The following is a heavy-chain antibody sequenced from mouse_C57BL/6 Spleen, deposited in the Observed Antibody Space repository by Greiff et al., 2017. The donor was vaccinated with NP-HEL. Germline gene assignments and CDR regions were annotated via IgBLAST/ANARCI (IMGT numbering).Heavy chain of an antibody. CDR3: ARDGVYYDYDGGRFAY. CDR1: GFTFSSYA. V-gene: IGHV5-4*01. CDR2: ISDGGSYT. J-gene: IGHJ3*01. D-gene: IGHD2-4*01. Sequence: EVMLVESGGGLVKPGGSLKLSCAASGFTFSSYAMSWVRQTPEKRLAWVATISDGGSYTYYPDNVKGRFTISSDNAKNNLYLQMSHLKSEDTAMYYCARDGVYYDYDGGRFAYWGQGTLVTVSA.